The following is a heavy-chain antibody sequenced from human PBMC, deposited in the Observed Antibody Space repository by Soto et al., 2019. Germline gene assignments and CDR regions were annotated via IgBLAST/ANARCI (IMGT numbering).Heavy chain of an antibody. Sequence: GESLKISCKGSGYSFTTYWIGWVPQMPGKGLEWMGTIYPGDSDTRYSPSFQGQVTISADKSISTAYLQWSSLKASDTAMYYCATSTLYSYGYDWGQGTLVTVSS. CDR1: GYSFTTYW. CDR2: IYPGDSDT. CDR3: ATSTLYSYGYD. D-gene: IGHD5-18*01. V-gene: IGHV5-51*01. J-gene: IGHJ4*02.